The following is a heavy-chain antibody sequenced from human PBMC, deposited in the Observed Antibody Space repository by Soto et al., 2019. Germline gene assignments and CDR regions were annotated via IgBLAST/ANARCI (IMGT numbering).Heavy chain of an antibody. Sequence: QVQLVESGGGVVQPGRSLRLSCAASGFTFSSYGMHWVRQAPGKGLEWVAVISYDGSNKYYADSVKGRFTISRDNSKNTLYLQMNSLRAEDTAVYYCVKVDTAMVRYYYYYGMDVWGQGTTVTVSS. CDR1: GFTFSSYG. D-gene: IGHD5-18*01. J-gene: IGHJ6*02. CDR2: ISYDGSNK. V-gene: IGHV3-30*18. CDR3: VKVDTAMVRYYYYYGMDV.